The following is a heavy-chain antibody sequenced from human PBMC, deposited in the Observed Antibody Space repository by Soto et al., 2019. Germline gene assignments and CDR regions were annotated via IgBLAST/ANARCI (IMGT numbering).Heavy chain of an antibody. CDR1: GFTFNTYS. CDR3: VRGELWFDY. V-gene: IGHV3-21*01. J-gene: IGHJ4*02. CDR2: ISSGSTYI. D-gene: IGHD1-26*01. Sequence: EVQLVESGGGLVKPGGSLRLSCAASGFTFNTYSMNWVRQAPGKGLEWISSISSGSTYIYYADSVKGRGTISRDNDKNSLYLQMNSLRAEDTAVYYCVRGELWFDYWGQGALVTVSS.